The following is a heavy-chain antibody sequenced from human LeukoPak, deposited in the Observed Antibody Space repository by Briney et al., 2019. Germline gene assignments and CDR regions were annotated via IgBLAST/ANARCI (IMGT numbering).Heavy chain of an antibody. CDR2: ISGSGGST. CDR3: ATTLRFLEWFVSDAFDI. D-gene: IGHD3-3*01. Sequence: GGSLRLSCAASGFTFSSYAMSWVRQAPGKGLEWVSAISGSGGSTYYADSVKGRFTILRDNSKNTLYLQMNSLRAEDTAVYYCATTLRFLEWFVSDAFDIWGQGTMVTVSS. CDR1: GFTFSSYA. J-gene: IGHJ3*02. V-gene: IGHV3-23*01.